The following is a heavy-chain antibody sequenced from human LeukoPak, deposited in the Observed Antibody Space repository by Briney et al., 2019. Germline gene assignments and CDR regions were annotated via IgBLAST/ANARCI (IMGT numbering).Heavy chain of an antibody. Sequence: PSETLSLTCTVSGGSISSYYWSWIRQPPGKGLEWIGYIYYSGSTNYNPSLKSRVTISVDTSKNKFSLKLSSVTAADTAVYYCARGGITMVRGVIIKRQYYYMDVWGKGTTVTISS. CDR3: ARGGITMVRGVIIKRQYYYMDV. D-gene: IGHD3-10*01. J-gene: IGHJ6*03. CDR2: IYYSGST. CDR1: GGSISSYY. V-gene: IGHV4-59*01.